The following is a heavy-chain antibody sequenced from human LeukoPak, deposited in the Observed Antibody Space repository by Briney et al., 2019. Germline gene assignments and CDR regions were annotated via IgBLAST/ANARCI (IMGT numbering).Heavy chain of an antibody. CDR3: AKDKEVGYYDSSGYQDY. CDR2: ISGSGGST. J-gene: IGHJ4*02. CDR1: GFTFSSYA. V-gene: IGHV3-23*01. Sequence: GGSLRLSCAASGFTFSSYAMSWVRQAPGKGLEWVSAISGSGGSTYYADSVKGRFTISRDNSKNTLYLQMNSLRAEDTAVYYCAKDKEVGYYDSSGYQDYWGQRTLVTVSS. D-gene: IGHD3-22*01.